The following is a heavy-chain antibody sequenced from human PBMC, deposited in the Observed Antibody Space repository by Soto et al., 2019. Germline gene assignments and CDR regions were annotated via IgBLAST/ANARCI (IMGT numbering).Heavy chain of an antibody. J-gene: IGHJ4*02. CDR3: AIDSVDRAMVFQSYFDY. Sequence: GASVKVSCKASGYTFTSYAMHWVRQAPGQRLERMGWINAGNGNTKYSQKFQGRVTITRDTSTSTAYMELRSLRSDDTSVYYFAIDSVDRAMVFQSYFDYWGQGTLVTVSS. D-gene: IGHD5-18*01. CDR1: GYTFTSYA. V-gene: IGHV1-3*01. CDR2: INAGNGNT.